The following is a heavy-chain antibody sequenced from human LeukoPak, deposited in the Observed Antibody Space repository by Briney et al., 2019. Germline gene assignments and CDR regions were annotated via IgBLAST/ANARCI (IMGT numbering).Heavy chain of an antibody. V-gene: IGHV4-38-2*01. Sequence: SETLSLTCAVSGYSISSGYYWGWIRQPPGKGLEWIGSIYHSGRTHYNPSLKSRVTISVDTSKKQFSLKLSSVTAADTAVYYCARNSSSWYFDYWGQGTLVTVSS. CDR3: ARNSSSWYFDY. J-gene: IGHJ4*02. CDR2: IYHSGRT. CDR1: GYSISSGYY. D-gene: IGHD6-13*01.